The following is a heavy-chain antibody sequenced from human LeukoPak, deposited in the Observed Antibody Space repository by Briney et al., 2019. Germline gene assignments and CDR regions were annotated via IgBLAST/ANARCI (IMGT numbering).Heavy chain of an antibody. CDR2: IYYSGST. Sequence: SETLSLTCAVYGGSFSGYYWSWIRQPPGKGLEWTGYIYYSGSTNYNPSLKSRVTISVDTSKNQFSLKLSSVTAADTAVYYCARVGTYGSGSYLSWLDYWGQGTLVTVSS. CDR3: ARVGTYGSGSYLSWLDY. D-gene: IGHD3-10*01. V-gene: IGHV4-59*01. CDR1: GGSFSGYY. J-gene: IGHJ4*02.